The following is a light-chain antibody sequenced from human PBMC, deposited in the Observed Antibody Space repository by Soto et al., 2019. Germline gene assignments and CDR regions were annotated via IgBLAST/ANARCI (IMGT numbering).Light chain of an antibody. Sequence: EIVLTQSPGTLSLSPGERATLSCRASQSGSRSSLAWDQQRPGQAPRLLIFGASSRAAGIPDRFSGSGSATDFTLTISRLEPEDSAVYYCQQYGDPPPYSFGQGTKLEI. CDR1: QSGSRSS. CDR3: QQYGDPPPYS. CDR2: GAS. J-gene: IGKJ2*03. V-gene: IGKV3-20*01.